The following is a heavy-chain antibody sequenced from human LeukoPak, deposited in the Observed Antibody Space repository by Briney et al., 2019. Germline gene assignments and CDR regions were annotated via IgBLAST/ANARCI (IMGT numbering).Heavy chain of an antibody. CDR1: GASIRVYY. Sequence: SETLSLTCTVSGASIRVYYWTWFRHPPGKGRKGFGRLHTSGSTHYNPSLKSRVTMSVDTSKNQFSLKLSSVTAADTAVYYCARVRGGTYNHYFDYWGQGTLVTVSS. CDR2: LHTSGST. CDR3: ARVRGGTYNHYFDY. J-gene: IGHJ4*02. D-gene: IGHD5-24*01. V-gene: IGHV4-4*07.